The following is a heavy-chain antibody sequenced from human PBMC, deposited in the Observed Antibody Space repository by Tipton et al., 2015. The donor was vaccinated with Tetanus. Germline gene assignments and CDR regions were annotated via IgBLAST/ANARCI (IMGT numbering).Heavy chain of an antibody. D-gene: IGHD2/OR15-2a*01. CDR1: GSSMSSSY. Sequence: LSLTCSVSGSSMSSSYWSWVRQTPDKRLEWIGYITYSARTKYNPSLRSRVTLSLEASKNEFSLRLSSVTAADTAVYHCARVKVSVYGPQVDYSLDSWGQGTLVTVSS. V-gene: IGHV4-59*01. J-gene: IGHJ4*02. CDR2: ITYSART. CDR3: ARVKVSVYGPQVDYSLDS.